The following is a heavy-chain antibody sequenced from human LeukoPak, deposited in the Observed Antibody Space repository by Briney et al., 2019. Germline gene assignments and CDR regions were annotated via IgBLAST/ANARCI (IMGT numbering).Heavy chain of an antibody. D-gene: IGHD6-6*01. CDR2: MNPNSGNT. CDR3: ARGSWGEIAGRKSFEF. CDR1: EYTFTSYD. Sequence: GASVTVSCKASEYTFTSYDINWVRQATGQGLEWMGWMNPNSGNTGYAQKFQGRVTMTRVTSISTAYMELNNPTSEDTAVYYCARGSWGEIAGRKSFEFWGQGSLVTVSS. V-gene: IGHV1-8*01. J-gene: IGHJ4*02.